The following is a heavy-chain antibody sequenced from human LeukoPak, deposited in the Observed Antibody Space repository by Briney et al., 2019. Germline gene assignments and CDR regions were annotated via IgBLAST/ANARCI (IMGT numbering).Heavy chain of an antibody. J-gene: IGHJ4*02. CDR3: AGRLGTVASYSLDS. CDR2: INPSGGST. V-gene: IGHV1-46*01. D-gene: IGHD3-10*01. CDR1: GYTFTNYY. Sequence: ASVKVSCKASGYTFTNYYMHWVRQAPGQALEWMGRINPSGGSTTYAQNFQGRVTMTRDTSTSTLYMELSSLRSDDTAIYYCAGRLGTVASYSLDSWGQGTLVTVSS.